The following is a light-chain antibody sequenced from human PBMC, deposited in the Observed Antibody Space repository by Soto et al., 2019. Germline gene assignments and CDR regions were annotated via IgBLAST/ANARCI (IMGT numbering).Light chain of an antibody. CDR1: QSVSSSY. Sequence: EIVLTQSPGTLSLSPGERATLSCRASQSVSSSYLAWYQQKPGQAPRLLIYGASSRTTGIPDRFSGSGSGKDFTLTISRLEPEDFAVYYCQQDSSSPYTCGQGTKLEIK. V-gene: IGKV3-20*01. CDR2: GAS. J-gene: IGKJ2*01. CDR3: QQDSSSPYT.